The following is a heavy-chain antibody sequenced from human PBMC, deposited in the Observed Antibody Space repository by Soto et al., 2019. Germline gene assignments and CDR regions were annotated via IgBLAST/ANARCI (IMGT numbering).Heavy chain of an antibody. CDR3: AGDVSGSGYRGDYYYYGMDV. D-gene: IGHD5-12*01. CDR1: GFTFSDYY. CDR2: ISSSSSYT. Sequence: QVQLVESGGGLVKPGGSLRLSFAASGFTFSDYYMSWIRQAPGKGLEWVSYISSSSSYTNYADSVKGRFTISRDNAKNSLDLRMNSLGAEDKAVYYCAGDVSGSGYRGDYYYYGMDVWGQGTTVTVSS. V-gene: IGHV3-11*05. J-gene: IGHJ6*02.